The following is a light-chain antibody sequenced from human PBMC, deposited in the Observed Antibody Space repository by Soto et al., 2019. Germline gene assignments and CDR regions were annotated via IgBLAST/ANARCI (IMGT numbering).Light chain of an antibody. CDR2: AAS. V-gene: IGKV1-6*01. J-gene: IGKJ3*01. Sequence: IQTTQAPCSPSPSLGDRVTITCLASQGIRNDLDWFQQKPGKAPKLLIYAASNLQSGVPARFSGSGSGTDFTLTISSLQPEDFATYYCLQKYLYPFTFGPGTKVDIK. CDR1: QGIRND. CDR3: LQKYLYPFT.